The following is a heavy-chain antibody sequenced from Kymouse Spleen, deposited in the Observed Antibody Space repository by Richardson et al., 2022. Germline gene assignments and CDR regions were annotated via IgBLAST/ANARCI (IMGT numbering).Heavy chain of an antibody. CDR3: ARDPSSYSSSFYYYGMDV. V-gene: IGHV4-4*02. J-gene: IGHJ6*02. CDR2: IYHSGST. CDR1: GGSISSSNW. D-gene: IGHD6-6*01. Sequence: QVQLQESGPGLVKPSGTLSLTCAVSGGSISSSNWWSWVRQPPGKGLEWIGEIYHSGSTNYNPSLKSRVTISVDKSKNQFSLKLSSVTAADTAVYYCARDPSSYSSSFYYYGMDVWGQGTTVTVSS.